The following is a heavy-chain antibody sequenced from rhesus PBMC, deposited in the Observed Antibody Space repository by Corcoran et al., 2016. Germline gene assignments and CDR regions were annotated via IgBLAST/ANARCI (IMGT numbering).Heavy chain of an antibody. J-gene: IGHJ3*01. D-gene: IGHD3-16*01. Sequence: QLQLQESGPGLVKPSETLSLTCAVSGGSISSNYWSWIRQPPGKGLEWIGRISGSGGSTDYNPSLKSRVTISTDTSKNQFSLKLSSVTAADTDVYYCARVAWYYSGSYYYGAFDFWGQGLRVTVSS. CDR1: GGSISSNY. V-gene: IGHV4-173*01. CDR2: ISGSGGST. CDR3: ARVAWYYSGSYYYGAFDF.